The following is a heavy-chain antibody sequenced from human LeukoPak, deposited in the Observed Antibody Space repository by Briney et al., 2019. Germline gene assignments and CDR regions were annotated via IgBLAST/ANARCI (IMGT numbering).Heavy chain of an antibody. J-gene: IGHJ4*02. Sequence: GRSLRLSCAASGFTFSSYGMHWVRQAPGKGLEWVAVISYDGSNKYYADSVKGRFTISRDNSKNTLYLQMNSLRAEDTAVYYCAKEATSIAAAIFDYWGQGTLVTVSS. CDR3: AKEATSIAAAIFDY. CDR1: GFTFSSYG. V-gene: IGHV3-30*18. CDR2: ISYDGSNK. D-gene: IGHD6-13*01.